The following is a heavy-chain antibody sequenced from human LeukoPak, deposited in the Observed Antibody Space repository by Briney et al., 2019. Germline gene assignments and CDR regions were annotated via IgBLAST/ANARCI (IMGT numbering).Heavy chain of an antibody. J-gene: IGHJ4*02. CDR1: GFTFSDYY. Sequence: GGSLRLSCAVSGFTFSDYYMSWIRQAPGKGLEWVSYISSSGSTIYYADSVKGRFTISRDNAKNSLYLQMNSLRAEDTAVCYCAREFPHFSSTSGGSDYWGQGTLVTVSS. CDR3: AREFPHFSSTSGGSDY. D-gene: IGHD2-2*01. V-gene: IGHV3-11*04. CDR2: ISSSGSTI.